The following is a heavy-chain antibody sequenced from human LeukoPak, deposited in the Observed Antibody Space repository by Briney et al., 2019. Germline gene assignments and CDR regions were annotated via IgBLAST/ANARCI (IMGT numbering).Heavy chain of an antibody. CDR3: ARDELYCSSTSCYEVFDP. Sequence: SETLSLTCTVSGGSISSYYWSWIRQPAGKGLEWIGRIYTSGSINYNPSLKSRVTMSVDTSKNQFSLKLSSVTAADTAVYYCARDELYCSSTSCYEVFDPWGQGTLVTVSS. V-gene: IGHV4-4*07. CDR1: GGSISSYY. D-gene: IGHD2-2*01. J-gene: IGHJ5*02. CDR2: IYTSGSI.